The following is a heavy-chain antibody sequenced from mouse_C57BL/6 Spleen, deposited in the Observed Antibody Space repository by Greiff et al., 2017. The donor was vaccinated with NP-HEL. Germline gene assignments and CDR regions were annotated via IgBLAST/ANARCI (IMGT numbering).Heavy chain of an antibody. D-gene: IGHD2-2*01. J-gene: IGHJ3*01. V-gene: IGHV5-4*01. CDR3: ARDLGLRAFAY. Sequence: DVKLQESGGGLVKPGGSLKLSCAASGFTFSSYAMSWVRQTPEKRLEWVATISDGGSYTYYPDNVKGRFTISRDNAKNNLYLQMSNLKSEDTAMYYCARDLGLRAFAYWGQGTLVTVSA. CDR2: ISDGGSYT. CDR1: GFTFSSYA.